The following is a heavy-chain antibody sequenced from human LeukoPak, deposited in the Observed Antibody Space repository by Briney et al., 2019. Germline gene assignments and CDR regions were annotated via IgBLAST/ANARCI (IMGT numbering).Heavy chain of an antibody. Sequence: SETLSLTCAVYGGSFSGYYWSWIRQPPGKGLEWIGEINHSGSTNYNPSLKSRVTISVDTSKNQFSLKLSSVTAAATAVYYCAREKYWFDPWGQGTLVTVSS. CDR1: GGSFSGYY. CDR3: AREKYWFDP. J-gene: IGHJ5*02. V-gene: IGHV4-34*01. CDR2: INHSGST.